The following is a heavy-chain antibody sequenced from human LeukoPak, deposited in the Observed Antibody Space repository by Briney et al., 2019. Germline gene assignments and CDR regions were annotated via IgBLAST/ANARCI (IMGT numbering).Heavy chain of an antibody. Sequence: GRSLRLSCAASGFTSSSYAMHGVREAPGKGLEWVAGILYDGTNKYYADSVKGRFTISRDNSNNTLYLQMNSLRAEDTAVYYCARDREIAAAGITYFDYWGQGTLVTVPS. D-gene: IGHD6-13*01. J-gene: IGHJ4*02. CDR1: GFTSSSYA. CDR3: ARDREIAAAGITYFDY. CDR2: ILYDGTNK. V-gene: IGHV3-30-3*01.